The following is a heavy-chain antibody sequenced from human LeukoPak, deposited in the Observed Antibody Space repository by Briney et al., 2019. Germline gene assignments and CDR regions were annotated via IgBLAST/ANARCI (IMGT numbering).Heavy chain of an antibody. V-gene: IGHV4-34*01. CDR3: ARGIWYCSSTSCYSGSYYYYGMDV. CDR1: GGSFSGYY. D-gene: IGHD2-2*01. J-gene: IGHJ6*04. Sequence: SETLSFTCAVYGGSFSGYYWSWIRQPPGKGLEWIGEINHSGSTNYNPSLKSRVTISVGTSKNQFSLKLSSVTAADTAVYYCARGIWYCSSTSCYSGSYYYYGMDVWGKGTTVTVSS. CDR2: INHSGST.